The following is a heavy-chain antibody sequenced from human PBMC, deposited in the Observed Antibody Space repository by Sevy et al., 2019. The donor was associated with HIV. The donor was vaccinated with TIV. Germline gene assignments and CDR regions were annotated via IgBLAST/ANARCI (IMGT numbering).Heavy chain of an antibody. J-gene: IGHJ6*02. CDR2: ISWNSGSI. D-gene: IGHD2-15*01. V-gene: IGHV3-9*01. CDR1: GFTFDDYA. Sequence: GGSLRLSCAASGFTFDDYAMHWVRQAPGKGLEWVSGISWNSGSIGYADSVKGRFTISRDNAKNSLYLQMNSLRAEDTALYYGAKDRGGGYYYGMDVWGQGTTVTVSS. CDR3: AKDRGGGYYYGMDV.